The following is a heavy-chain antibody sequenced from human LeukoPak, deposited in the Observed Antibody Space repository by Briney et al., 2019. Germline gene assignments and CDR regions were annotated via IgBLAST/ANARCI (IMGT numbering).Heavy chain of an antibody. Sequence: SGTLSLTRTVSGGSISNYYWSWIRQPPGKALEWIGYMYYSGSPIYNPSLKSRVTISVDTSKNQFSLKLTSVTAADSAVYYCARYDSMYGMDVWGQGTTVTVSS. D-gene: IGHD3-3*01. CDR1: GGSISNYY. CDR3: ARYDSMYGMDV. V-gene: IGHV4-59*08. CDR2: MYYSGSP. J-gene: IGHJ6*02.